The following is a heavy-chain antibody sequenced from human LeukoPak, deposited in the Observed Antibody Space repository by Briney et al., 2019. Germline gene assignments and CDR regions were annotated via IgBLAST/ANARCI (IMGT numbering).Heavy chain of an antibody. Sequence: GGSLRLSCAASGFTVSSNYMSWVRQAPGKGLVWVSRLNSDGSITTYADSVRGRFTISRDNAKNSLNLHMSSLRVEDTAVYYCARGLRSGADWFDAWGQGTLVRVFS. D-gene: IGHD4-17*01. CDR2: LNSDGSIT. J-gene: IGHJ5*02. V-gene: IGHV3-74*01. CDR1: GFTVSSNY. CDR3: ARGLRSGADWFDA.